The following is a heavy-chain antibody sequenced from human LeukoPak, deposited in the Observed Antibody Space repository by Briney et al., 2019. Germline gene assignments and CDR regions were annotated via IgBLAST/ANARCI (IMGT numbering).Heavy chain of an antibody. V-gene: IGHV3-23*01. CDR3: AKPMIIGLGWAQFDY. CDR1: GFTFNNAW. D-gene: IGHD3-10*01. J-gene: IGHJ4*02. CDR2: FDGNADGT. Sequence: PGGSLRLSCAASGFTFNNAWMNWVRQPPGKGLEWVASFDGNADGTYYADSVKGRCTISRDNSKNTLYLQMNSLRAEDTAIYYCAKPMIIGLGWAQFDYWGQGSLVTVSS.